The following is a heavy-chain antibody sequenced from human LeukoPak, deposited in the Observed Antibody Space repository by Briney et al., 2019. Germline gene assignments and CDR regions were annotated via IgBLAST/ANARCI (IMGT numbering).Heavy chain of an antibody. V-gene: IGHV3-74*01. CDR2: TNTDGRST. CDR1: GFSFSNYW. J-gene: IGHJ3*02. Sequence: GGSLRLSCAASGFSFSNYWMHWVRHAPGKGLVWVSRTNTDGRSTTYADSVKGRFTISRDNAKNTLYLQMNSLRAEDTALYYCARGLGYSSGWYYAFDIWGQGTMVTVSS. CDR3: ARGLGYSSGWYYAFDI. D-gene: IGHD6-19*01.